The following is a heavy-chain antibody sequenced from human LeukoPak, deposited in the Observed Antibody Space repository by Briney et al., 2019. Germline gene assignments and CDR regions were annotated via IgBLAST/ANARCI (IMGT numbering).Heavy chain of an antibody. Sequence: RGESLKISCKGSGYSFTNYWIGWVRQMPGKGLERMGIIYPGDSDTRYSPSFQGQVTISADKSISTAYLQWSSLKASDTAIYYCARHPGGYYYDVDSWGQGTLVTVSS. J-gene: IGHJ4*02. D-gene: IGHD3-22*01. CDR1: GYSFTNYW. CDR2: IYPGDSDT. V-gene: IGHV5-51*01. CDR3: ARHPGGYYYDVDS.